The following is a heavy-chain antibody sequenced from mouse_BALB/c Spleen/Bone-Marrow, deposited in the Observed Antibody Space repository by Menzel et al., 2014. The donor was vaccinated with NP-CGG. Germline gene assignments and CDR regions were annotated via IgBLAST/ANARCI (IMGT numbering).Heavy chain of an antibody. V-gene: IGHV1-7*01. CDR1: GYTFTSYW. CDR3: AGYYYGEGFAY. D-gene: IGHD1-1*01. Sequence: VQLQESGAELAKPGASVKMSCKASGYTFTSYWMHWVKQRPGQGLEWIGYINPSSGYNEYNQKFKDKATLTADESSSTAYMQLSSLTSEDSAVYYCAGYYYGEGFAYWGQGTLVTVSA. J-gene: IGHJ3*01. CDR2: INPSSGYN.